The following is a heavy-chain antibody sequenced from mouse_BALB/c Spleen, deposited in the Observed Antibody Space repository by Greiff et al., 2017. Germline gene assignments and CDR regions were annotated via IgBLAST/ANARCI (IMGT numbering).Heavy chain of an antibody. V-gene: IGHV1S29*02. Sequence: EVQLQQSGPELVKPGASVKISCKASGYTFTDYNMHWVKQSHGKSLEWIGYIYPYNGGTGYNQKFKSKATLTVDNSSSTAYMELRSLTSEDSSVYYCARGNYYGSSHWYFDVWGAGTTVTVSS. CDR1: GYTFTDYN. D-gene: IGHD1-1*01. CDR3: ARGNYYGSSHWYFDV. J-gene: IGHJ1*01. CDR2: IYPYNGGT.